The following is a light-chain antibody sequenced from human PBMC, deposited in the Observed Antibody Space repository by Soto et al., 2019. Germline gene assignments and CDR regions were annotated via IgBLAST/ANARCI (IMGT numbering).Light chain of an antibody. CDR3: QQFGSSSWK. CDR1: QSVSSSY. CDR2: GAS. V-gene: IGKV3-20*01. Sequence: ERVLTQSPGTLSLSPGEKATLSCRASQSVSSSYLAGYQQKPVQDHRVLIYGASSSATGIPDRFSGSGSGTDFTLTVSRLEPEDFAVYYCQQFGSSSWKFGKGTKVEIK. J-gene: IGKJ1*01.